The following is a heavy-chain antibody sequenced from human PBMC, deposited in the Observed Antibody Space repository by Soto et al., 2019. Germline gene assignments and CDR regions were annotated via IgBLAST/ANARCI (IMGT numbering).Heavy chain of an antibody. CDR1: GYTFTGYY. J-gene: IGHJ6*02. CDR2: INPNSGGT. V-gene: IGHV1-2*04. CDR3: ARDRRYYDILTGYYNFGHNYYYYYGMDV. Sequence: GASVKVSCKASGYTFTGYYMHWVRQAPGQGLEWMGWINPNSGGTNYAQKFQGWVTMTRDTSISTAYMELSRLRSDDTAVYYCARDRRYYDILTGYYNFGHNYYYYYGMDVWGQGTTVTVSS. D-gene: IGHD3-9*01.